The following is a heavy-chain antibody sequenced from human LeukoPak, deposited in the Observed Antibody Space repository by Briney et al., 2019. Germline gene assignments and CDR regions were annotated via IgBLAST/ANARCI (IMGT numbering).Heavy chain of an antibody. CDR3: ARGGSTIRY. CDR1: RFTFSSYW. V-gene: IGHV3-7*03. J-gene: IGHJ4*02. CDR2: IKQDGSEK. D-gene: IGHD5/OR15-5a*01. Sequence: GGSLRLSCAASRFTFSSYWMSWVRQAPGKGLEWVANIKQDGSEKYYVDSVKGRFTISRDNAKNSLYLQMNSLRAEDTAVYYCARGGSTIRYWGQGTLVTVSS.